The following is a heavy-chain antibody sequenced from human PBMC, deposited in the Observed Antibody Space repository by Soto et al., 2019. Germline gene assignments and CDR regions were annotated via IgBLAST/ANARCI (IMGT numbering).Heavy chain of an antibody. CDR1: GFTFSNAW. Sequence: GGSLRLSCAASGFTFSNAWMSWVRQAPGKGLEWVGRSKNKPNSYTTEYAASVKGRFTISRDDSKNSVYLQMNSLKTDDTALYYCVMLYDCVWGSYRQPSVSYGMDVWGQGTTVTVSS. J-gene: IGHJ6*02. CDR3: VMLYDCVWGSYRQPSVSYGMDV. D-gene: IGHD3-16*02. V-gene: IGHV3-72*01. CDR2: SKNKPNSYTT.